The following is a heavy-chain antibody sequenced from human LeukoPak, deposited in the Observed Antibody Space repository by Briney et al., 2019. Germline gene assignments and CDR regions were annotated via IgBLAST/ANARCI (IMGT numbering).Heavy chain of an antibody. CDR1: GFSFSSFS. CDR2: ISGGSSGST. CDR3: ARDRPWIQLWSLADY. J-gene: IGHJ4*02. Sequence: GGSLRLSCAASGFSFSSFSMNWVRQAPGKGLEWLSVISGGSSGSTYYADSVKGRFTISRDNSKNTLYLQMNSLRAEDTAVYYCARDRPWIQLWSLADYRGQGTLVTVSS. D-gene: IGHD5-18*01. V-gene: IGHV3-NL1*01.